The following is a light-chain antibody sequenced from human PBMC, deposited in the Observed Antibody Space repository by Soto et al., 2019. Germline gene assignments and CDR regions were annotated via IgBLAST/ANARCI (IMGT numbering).Light chain of an antibody. J-gene: IGKJ4*01. CDR1: QSISSY. V-gene: IGKV1-39*01. CDR3: QQSYSGPLT. Sequence: DIQRTQSPSSLSASVGDRVTITWRASQSISSYLNWYQQKPGKAPKVLIYAASSLQSGVPSRFSGIGSGTDFTLSISSLQPEDFATYYCQQSYSGPLTFGGGTKVDIK. CDR2: AAS.